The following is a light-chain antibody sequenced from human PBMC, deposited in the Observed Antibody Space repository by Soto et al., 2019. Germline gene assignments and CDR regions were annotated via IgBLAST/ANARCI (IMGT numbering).Light chain of an antibody. CDR2: EVT. CDR3: NSLRVNHLYV. V-gene: IGLV2-14*01. CDR1: SSDVGRYNT. Sequence: QSFLAQPASVSGSAGQTITISCTGTSSDVGRYNTVSWYQHHPGKAPKLIIYEVTHRPAGISDRFSASKSGNTASLTISGLQAEDEADYYCNSLRVNHLYVFGSGTKVTVL. J-gene: IGLJ1*01.